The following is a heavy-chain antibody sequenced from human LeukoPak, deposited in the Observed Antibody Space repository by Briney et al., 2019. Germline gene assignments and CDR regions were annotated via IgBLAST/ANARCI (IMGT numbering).Heavy chain of an antibody. CDR3: AKGTLGTAGDF. CDR2: ISASGDGT. J-gene: IGHJ4*02. D-gene: IGHD6-13*01. V-gene: IGHV3-23*01. CDR1: GLTFSSYA. Sequence: PGGSLRLSCAASGLTFSSYAMSWVRQALGKGLEWVSAISASGDGTYYADSVKGRFTISRDNSKNTLYLQMNSLRAEDTAVYYCAKGTLGTAGDFWGQGTLVTVSS.